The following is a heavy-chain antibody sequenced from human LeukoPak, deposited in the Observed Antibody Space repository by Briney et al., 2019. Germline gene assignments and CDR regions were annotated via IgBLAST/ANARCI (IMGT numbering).Heavy chain of an antibody. CDR3: VAGVLVPIIVDGGFEI. Sequence: GASVRVSCKVSGNTLTEFSIHWVRQSPGEGLEWMGGFDPEVVDKAYAQKFQGRVTMTEDTSSDTAFMELRSLSSEDTAVYYCVAGVLVPIIVDGGFEIWGQGTVVTVSS. CDR2: FDPEVVDK. V-gene: IGHV1-24*01. CDR1: GNTLTEFS. J-gene: IGHJ3*02. D-gene: IGHD3-22*01.